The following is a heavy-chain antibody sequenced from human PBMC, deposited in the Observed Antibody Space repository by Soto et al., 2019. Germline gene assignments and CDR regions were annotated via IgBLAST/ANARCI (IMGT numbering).Heavy chain of an antibody. CDR1: GFTFTSSA. J-gene: IGHJ5*02. CDR2: IVVGSGNT. CDR3: AADHDFWSGYYNWFDP. V-gene: IGHV1-58*01. Sequence: ASVKVSCKASGFTFTSSAVQWVRQARGQRLEWIGWIVVGSGNTNYAQKFQERVTITRDMSTSTAYMELSCLRSEDTAMYYCAADHDFWSGYYNWFDPWGQGTLVTVSS. D-gene: IGHD3-3*01.